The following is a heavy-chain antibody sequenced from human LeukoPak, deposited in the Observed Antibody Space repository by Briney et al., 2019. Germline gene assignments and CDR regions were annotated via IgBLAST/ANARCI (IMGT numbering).Heavy chain of an antibody. Sequence: SETLSLTCAVYGGSFSGYYWSWIRQPPGKGLEWIGEINHSGSTNYNPSLKGRVTISVDTSKNQFSLKLSSVTAADTAVYYCARGHGGITIFGKYDYWGQGTLVTVSS. D-gene: IGHD3-3*01. CDR2: INHSGST. CDR1: GGSFSGYY. J-gene: IGHJ4*02. CDR3: ARGHGGITIFGKYDY. V-gene: IGHV4-34*01.